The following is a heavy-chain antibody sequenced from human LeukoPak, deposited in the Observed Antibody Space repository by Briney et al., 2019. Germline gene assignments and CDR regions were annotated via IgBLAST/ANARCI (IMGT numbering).Heavy chain of an antibody. CDR2: INPNSGGT. J-gene: IGHJ6*02. CDR3: ARVGYDFWSGYYGYYYGMDV. D-gene: IGHD3-3*01. CDR1: GYTFTGYY. Sequence: ASVKVSCKESGYTFTGYYMHWVRQAPGQGLEWMGLINPNSGGTNYAQKFQGRVTMTRDTSISTAYMELSRLRSDDTAVYYCARVGYDFWSGYYGYYYGMDVWGQGTTVTVSS. V-gene: IGHV1-2*02.